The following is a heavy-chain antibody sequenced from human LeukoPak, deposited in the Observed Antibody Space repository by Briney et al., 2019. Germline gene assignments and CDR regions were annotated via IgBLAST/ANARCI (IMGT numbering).Heavy chain of an antibody. CDR3: ARRQGTTLNFDY. J-gene: IGHJ4*02. CDR2: INAYNGNT. CDR1: GHTFSSHG. Sequence: GASVKVSCKASGHTFSSHGFSWVRQAPGQGLEWMGWINAYNGNTNYAQNLQGRVTMATDTSTSTAYMELRSLRSDDTAVYYCARRQGTTLNFDYWGQGTPVTVSS. V-gene: IGHV1-18*01. D-gene: IGHD1-1*01.